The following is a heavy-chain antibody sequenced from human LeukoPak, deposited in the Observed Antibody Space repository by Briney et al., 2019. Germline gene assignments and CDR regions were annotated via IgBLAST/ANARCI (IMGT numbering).Heavy chain of an antibody. J-gene: IGHJ4*02. CDR3: ARERQSSAEY. V-gene: IGHV4-39*07. D-gene: IGHD6-25*01. CDR1: GGSITSSDYH. Sequence: PSETLSLNCTVSGGSITSSDYHWRWVRQPPGKGLEWIASIYHTGNTYYKPSLRSRVTISVDTSKNHFSLRLTSVTAADTAVYYCARERQSSAEYWGQGTLVTVTS. CDR2: IYHTGNT.